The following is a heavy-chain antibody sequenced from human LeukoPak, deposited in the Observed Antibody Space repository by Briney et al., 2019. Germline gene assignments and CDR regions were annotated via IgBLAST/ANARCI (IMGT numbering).Heavy chain of an antibody. CDR2: ISTSGSTI. V-gene: IGHV3-48*03. D-gene: IGHD6-13*01. CDR3: ANSRQHDY. J-gene: IGHJ4*02. Sequence: GGSLRLSCAASGFAFSSYEMNWVRQAPGKGLEWVSYISTSGSTIHYADSVKGRFTVSRDNAKNSLYLRMNSLRAEDTAVYYCANSRQHDYWGQGTLVTVSS. CDR1: GFAFSSYE.